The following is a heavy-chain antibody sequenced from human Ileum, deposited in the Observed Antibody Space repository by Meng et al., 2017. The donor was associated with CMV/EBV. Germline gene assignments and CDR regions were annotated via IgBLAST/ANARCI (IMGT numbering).Heavy chain of an antibody. CDR3: AVGFDIVVIPAQANYYYYGMDV. CDR2: IIPIFGTA. CDR1: GGTFISYA. Sequence: SVKVSCKASGGTFISYAISWVRQAPGQGLEWMGGIIPIFGTANYAQKFQDRVTLTTDESTSTAYMELSRLRSEDTAVYYCAVGFDIVVIPAQANYYYYGMDVWGQGTTVTVSS. D-gene: IGHD2-2*01. V-gene: IGHV1-69*05. J-gene: IGHJ6*02.